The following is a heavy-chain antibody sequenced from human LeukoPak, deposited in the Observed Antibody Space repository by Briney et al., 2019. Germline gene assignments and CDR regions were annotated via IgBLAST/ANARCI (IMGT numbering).Heavy chain of an antibody. V-gene: IGHV4-4*07. J-gene: IGHJ3*01. CDR2: IFTSGNT. CDR3: ATLRGDYYDSRAYDL. CDR1: GGAIIGYY. D-gene: IGHD3-22*01. Sequence: PSETLSLTCTVSGGAIIGYYWSWIRQPAGKGLEWIGRIFTSGNTDYNPSLKSRVFISIETSKNRFSLTLNSVTAADTAVYYCATLRGDYYDSRAYDLWGQGTMVTVSS.